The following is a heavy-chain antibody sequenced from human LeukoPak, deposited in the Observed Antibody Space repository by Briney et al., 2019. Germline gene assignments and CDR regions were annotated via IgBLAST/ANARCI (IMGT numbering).Heavy chain of an antibody. D-gene: IGHD1-26*01. V-gene: IGHV4-61*02. J-gene: IGHJ4*02. CDR3: ASQVGYYDY. Sequence: SETLSLTCTVSGGSVSSGSYYWSWIRQPAGKGLEWIGRISTSGSTNYNPSLKSRVTISRDTSKNQFSLKLSSVTAADTAVYYCASQVGYYDYWGQGTLVTVSS. CDR2: ISTSGST. CDR1: GGSVSSGSYY.